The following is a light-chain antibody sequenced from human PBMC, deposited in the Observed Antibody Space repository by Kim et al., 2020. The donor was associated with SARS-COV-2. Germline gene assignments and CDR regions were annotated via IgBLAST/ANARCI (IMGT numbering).Light chain of an antibody. V-gene: IGLV1-40*01. CDR3: QSYDSSLSGGV. Sequence: QRVTISWSGSTSNTGADYDVHWYQQFPGTGPKPLIYGNFKRPSGVPDRFSGSKAGTAASLAITGLQAEDEAEYYCQSYDSSLSGGVFGGGTQLTVL. CDR2: GNF. CDR1: TSNTGADYD. J-gene: IGLJ3*02.